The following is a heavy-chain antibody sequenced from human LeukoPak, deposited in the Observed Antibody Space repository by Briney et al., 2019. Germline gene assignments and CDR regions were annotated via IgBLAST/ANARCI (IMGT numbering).Heavy chain of an antibody. V-gene: IGHV3-30*04. J-gene: IGHJ6*02. CDR2: MSYDGSDK. CDR3: ARDRGRGVGRRYYGMDV. Sequence: GRSLRLSCAASGLTLGNYAIHWVRQAPGQGLEWVAVMSYDGSDKIYSDSVKGRLTISGDDSENTVYLQMNSLREEDTAVYYCARDRGRGVGRRYYGMDVWGQGTTVIVSS. CDR1: GLTLGNYA. D-gene: IGHD3-16*01.